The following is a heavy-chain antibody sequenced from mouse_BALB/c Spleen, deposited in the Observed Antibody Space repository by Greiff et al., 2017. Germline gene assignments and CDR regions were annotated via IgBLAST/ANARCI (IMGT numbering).Heavy chain of an antibody. D-gene: IGHD2-4*01. Sequence: QVQLQQPGAELVKPGASVKLSCKASGYTFTSYYMYWVKQRPGQGLEWIGGINPSNGGTNFNEKFKSKATLTVDKSSSTAYMQLSSLTSEDSAVYYCTSDYDEAWFAYWGQGTLVTVSA. CDR2: INPSNGGT. CDR3: TSDYDEAWFAY. J-gene: IGHJ3*01. CDR1: GYTFTSYY. V-gene: IGHV1S81*02.